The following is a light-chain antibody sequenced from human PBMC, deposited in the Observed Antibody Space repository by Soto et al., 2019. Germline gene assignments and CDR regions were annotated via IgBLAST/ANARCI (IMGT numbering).Light chain of an antibody. Sequence: DIQMTQSPSTLSGSVGDRVTITCRASHTISSWLAWYQQKPVKAPKLLIYKASTLKSGGTSSFSCSGSGTGFTLPISSLQPDDFGTYYCQHYKRYSEAFGQGAKVDIK. CDR3: QHYKRYSEA. CDR2: KAS. V-gene: IGKV1-5*03. J-gene: IGKJ1*01. CDR1: HTISSW.